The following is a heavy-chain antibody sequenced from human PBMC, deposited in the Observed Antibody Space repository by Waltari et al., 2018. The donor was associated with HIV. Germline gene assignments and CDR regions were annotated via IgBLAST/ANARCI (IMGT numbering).Heavy chain of an antibody. Sequence: EVQLVECGGGLVQPGGSLRPPCAASGFTFSRYWMSWVRQAPGKGLEWVANIKQDGSEKYYVDSVNGRFTISRDNAENSLYLQMNSLRAEDTAVYYCARGGFYGSGSKVNWGQGTLVTVSS. V-gene: IGHV3-7*04. J-gene: IGHJ4*02. CDR2: IKQDGSEK. D-gene: IGHD3-10*01. CDR3: ARGGFYGSGSKVN. CDR1: GFTFSRYW.